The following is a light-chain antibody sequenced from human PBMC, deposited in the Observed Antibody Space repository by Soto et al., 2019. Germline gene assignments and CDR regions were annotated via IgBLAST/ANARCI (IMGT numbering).Light chain of an antibody. CDR3: QQRSNSPPWIT. J-gene: IGKJ5*01. CDR1: QSVSIY. Sequence: EVVLTQSPATLSLSPGDRATLSCRASQSVSIYLAWYQQKPGQAPRLLIYDASNRATGIPAKFSGSGSGTDSTLTISSLEPEDSAVYYCQQRSNSPPWITFGQGTRLEIK. V-gene: IGKV3-11*01. CDR2: DAS.